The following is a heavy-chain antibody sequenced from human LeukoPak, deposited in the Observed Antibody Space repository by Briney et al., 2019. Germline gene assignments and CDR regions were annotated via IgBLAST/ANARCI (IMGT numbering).Heavy chain of an antibody. Sequence: GGSLRLSCAASGFTFSNYAMSWVRRAPGKGLEWVSSISGSSTYYADSVKGRFTISRDNSKNTLYLQMNSLRAEDTAIYYGAKGVSSLTFSFDYWGQGTLVTVSS. CDR1: GFTFSNYA. J-gene: IGHJ4*02. V-gene: IGHV3-23*01. D-gene: IGHD6-13*01. CDR2: ISGSST. CDR3: AKGVSSLTFSFDY.